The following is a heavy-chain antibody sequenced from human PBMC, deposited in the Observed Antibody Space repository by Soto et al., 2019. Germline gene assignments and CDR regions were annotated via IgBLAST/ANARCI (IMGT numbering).Heavy chain of an antibody. J-gene: IGHJ4*02. Sequence: GASVKVSCKTSGYTFTNYGISWVRQAQGQGLEWMGWIGAYNGHTNYAQKLQGRVTMTTDTSTSTAYMDLRSLTSDDTAVYFCARVYCSGGNCYLFDYWGQGTLVIVFS. CDR2: IGAYNGHT. D-gene: IGHD2-15*01. V-gene: IGHV1-18*01. CDR3: ARVYCSGGNCYLFDY. CDR1: GYTFTNYG.